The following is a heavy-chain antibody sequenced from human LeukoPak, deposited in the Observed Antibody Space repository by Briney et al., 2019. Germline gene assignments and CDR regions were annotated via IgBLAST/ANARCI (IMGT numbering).Heavy chain of an antibody. D-gene: IGHD3-10*01. J-gene: IGHJ5*02. V-gene: IGHV3-7*01. Sequence: GGSLRLSCAASGFTFSSYWMSWVRQAPGKGLEWVANINQDGSLRTYVDSVKGRFTISRDNAKNSLYLQMNSLRGEDTAVYYCAVNSNSGTYPTWGQGTLVTVSS. CDR2: INQDGSLR. CDR1: GFTFSSYW. CDR3: AVNSNSGTYPT.